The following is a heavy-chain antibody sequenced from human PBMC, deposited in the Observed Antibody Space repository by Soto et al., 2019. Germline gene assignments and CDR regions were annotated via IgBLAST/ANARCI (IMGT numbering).Heavy chain of an antibody. J-gene: IGHJ4*02. V-gene: IGHV3-9*01. CDR2: ISWNSGSI. D-gene: IGHD3-22*01. CDR3: AKEQSDPRSSGFDY. CDR1: GFTFSSYT. Sequence: PGGSLRLSCAASGFTFSSYTMHWVRQAPGKGLEWVSGISWNSGSIGYADSVKGRFTISRDNAKNSLYLQMNSLRAEDTALYYCAKEQSDPRSSGFDYWGQGTLVTVSS.